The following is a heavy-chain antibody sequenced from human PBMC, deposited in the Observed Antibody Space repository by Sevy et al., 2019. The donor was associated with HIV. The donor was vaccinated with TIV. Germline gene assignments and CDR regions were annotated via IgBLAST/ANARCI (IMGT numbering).Heavy chain of an antibody. CDR1: GFTFSSYA. J-gene: IGHJ6*02. CDR2: ISYDGSNK. V-gene: IGHV3-30-3*01. D-gene: IGHD1-26*01. CDR3: ARGRSPTLYYYGIDV. Sequence: GGSLRLSCAASGFTFSSYAMHWVRQAPGKGLEWVAVISYDGSNKYYADSVKGRFTISRDNSKNTLYLQMNSLRAEDTAVYYCARGRSPTLYYYGIDVWGQGTTVTVSS.